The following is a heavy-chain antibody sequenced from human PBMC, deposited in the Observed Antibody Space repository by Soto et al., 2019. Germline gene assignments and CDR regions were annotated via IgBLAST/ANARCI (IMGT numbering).Heavy chain of an antibody. V-gene: IGHV4-59*01. CDR2: VYSGGSS. J-gene: IGHJ4*02. D-gene: IGHD6-25*01. CDR1: AGSINDYY. CDR3: AITSRAAHGTVLDF. Sequence: SENLSLTCNVFAGSINDYYWSWIRQPPGMRLEWIGFVYSGGSSNYNPSFKSRVTISLETSKNQFSLRLTSLTAADSAVYYCAITSRAAHGTVLDFCGQGTLVIVSA.